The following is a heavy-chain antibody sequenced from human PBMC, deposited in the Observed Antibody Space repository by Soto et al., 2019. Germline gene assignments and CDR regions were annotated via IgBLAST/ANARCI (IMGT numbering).Heavy chain of an antibody. CDR3: AKGGTGTTVGRYMDV. J-gene: IGHJ6*03. Sequence: EVQLLESGGGWVQPGGSLRLSCAASGFTFSNYAMSWVRQAPGKGLEWVSAISGSGGSTYYADSVKGRFTISRDNSKNTLYVQMNSLRAEDTAVYYCAKGGTGTTVGRYMDVWGKGTTVTVSS. CDR2: ISGSGGST. CDR1: GFTFSNYA. V-gene: IGHV3-23*01. D-gene: IGHD1-7*01.